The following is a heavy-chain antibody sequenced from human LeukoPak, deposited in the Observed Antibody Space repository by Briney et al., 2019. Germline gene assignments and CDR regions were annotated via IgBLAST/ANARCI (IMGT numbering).Heavy chain of an antibody. CDR1: VGSISSSY. V-gene: IGHV4-59*01. D-gene: IGHD1-26*01. CDR2: IYHSGST. CDR3: ARQSGSFPYYFDY. J-gene: IGHJ4*02. Sequence: PSETLSLTYTCSVGSISSSYWSWIRLPPRKRLLWIGSIYHSGSTYYNPSLKSRVTISVDTSKNQFSLKLRSVTAADTAVYYCARQSGSFPYYFDYWGQGTLVTVSS.